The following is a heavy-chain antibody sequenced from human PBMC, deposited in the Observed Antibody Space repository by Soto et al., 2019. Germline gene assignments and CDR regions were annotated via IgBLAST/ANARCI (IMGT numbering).Heavy chain of an antibody. J-gene: IGHJ6*02. Sequence: GGSLRLSCAASGFTFSSYGMHWVRQAPGKGLEWVAVISYDGSNKYYADSVKGRFTISRDNSKNTLYLQMNSLRAEDTAVYYCTKDFTYYDYVWGSYRYQGLNRYYGMDVWGQGTTVTVSS. CDR1: GFTFSSYG. CDR3: TKDFTYYDYVWGSYRYQGLNRYYGMDV. CDR2: ISYDGSNK. V-gene: IGHV3-30*18. D-gene: IGHD3-16*02.